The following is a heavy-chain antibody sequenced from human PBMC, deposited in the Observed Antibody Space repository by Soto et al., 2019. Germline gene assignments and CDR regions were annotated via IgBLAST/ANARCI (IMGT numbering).Heavy chain of an antibody. D-gene: IGHD3-10*01. J-gene: IGHJ6*02. Sequence: QLQLQESGPGLVKPSETLSLTCTVSGGSISSSSYYWGWIRQPPGKGLEWIGSIYYSGSTYYNPSLTSRVTISVDTSKNQFSLKLSSVTAADTAVYYCARSMVRGVIITTGYGMDVWGQGTTVTVSS. V-gene: IGHV4-39*01. CDR3: ARSMVRGVIITTGYGMDV. CDR2: IYYSGST. CDR1: GGSISSSSYY.